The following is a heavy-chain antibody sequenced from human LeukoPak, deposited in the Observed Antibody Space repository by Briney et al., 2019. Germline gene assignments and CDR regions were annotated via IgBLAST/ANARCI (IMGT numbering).Heavy chain of an antibody. CDR1: GGTFSSYA. CDR2: IVPIFGTA. D-gene: IGHD2-2*03. V-gene: IGHV1-69*05. J-gene: IGHJ4*02. Sequence: AASVKVSCKASGGTFSSYAISWVRQAPGQGLEWMGGIVPIFGTANYAQKFQGRVTITTDESTSTAYMELSSLRSEDTAVYYCASPPPHLDIVVVPAAFDYWGQGTLVTVSS. CDR3: ASPPPHLDIVVVPAAFDY.